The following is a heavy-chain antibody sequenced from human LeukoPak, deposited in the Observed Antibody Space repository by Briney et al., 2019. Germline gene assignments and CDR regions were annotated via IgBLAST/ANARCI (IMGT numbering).Heavy chain of an antibody. V-gene: IGHV4-34*01. D-gene: IGHD1-26*01. J-gene: IGHJ3*01. CDR3: AIVGATYAFDV. CDR2: INHSGST. Sequence: SETLSLTCAVYSGSFSGYHWSWIRQPPGKGLEWIGEINHSGSTNYNPSLKSRVTISVDTSKNQFSLKLSSVTAADTAVYYCAIVGATYAFDVWGQGTMVTVSS. CDR1: SGSFSGYH.